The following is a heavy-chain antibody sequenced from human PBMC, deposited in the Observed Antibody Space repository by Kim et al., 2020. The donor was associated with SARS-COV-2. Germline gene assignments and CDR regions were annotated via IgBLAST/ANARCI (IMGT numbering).Heavy chain of an antibody. J-gene: IGHJ3*01. Sequence: ASVKVSCKASGYNFIDYGINWVRQAPGQGLEWMGWISANSVNRRTAQKLQDRVTMTTDTPTSTAYMELRSLTSNDTAVYYCARDEGSGYDLWGQGTMVLVSS. CDR3: ARDEGSGYDL. CDR1: GYNFIDYG. D-gene: IGHD5-12*01. V-gene: IGHV1-18*04. CDR2: ISANSVNR.